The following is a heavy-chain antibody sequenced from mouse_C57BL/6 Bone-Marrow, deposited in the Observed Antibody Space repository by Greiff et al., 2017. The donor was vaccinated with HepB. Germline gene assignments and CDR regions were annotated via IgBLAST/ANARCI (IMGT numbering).Heavy chain of an antibody. CDR3: ARSYCYGSSYVGYFDV. CDR2: IYPRDGST. D-gene: IGHD1-1*01. J-gene: IGHJ1*03. V-gene: IGHV1-85*01. Sequence: VQLQQSGPELVKPGASVKLSCKASGYTFTSYDINWVKQRPGKGLEWIGWIYPRDGSTKYNEKFKGKATLTVDTSSSTAYMELHSLTSEDSAVYFCARSYCYGSSYVGYFDVWGTGTTGTVSS. CDR1: GYTFTSYD.